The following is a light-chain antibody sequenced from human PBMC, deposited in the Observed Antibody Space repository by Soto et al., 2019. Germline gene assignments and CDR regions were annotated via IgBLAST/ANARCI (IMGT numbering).Light chain of an antibody. Sequence: QSALTQPSSVSGSPGQSITISCTGTISDVGTYNLVSWYQQHPGKAPKLMVYEGTKRPSGVSNRFSGSKSGNTASLTISGLQAEDEADYYCCSYVGSSTYVFGTGTKVTVL. CDR2: EGT. V-gene: IGLV2-23*01. CDR1: ISDVGTYNL. CDR3: CSYVGSSTYV. J-gene: IGLJ1*01.